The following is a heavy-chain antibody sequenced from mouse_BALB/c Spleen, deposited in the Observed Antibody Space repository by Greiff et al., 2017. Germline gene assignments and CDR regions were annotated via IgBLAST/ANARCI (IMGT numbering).Heavy chain of an antibody. Sequence: EVKLVESGGGLVKPGGSLKLSCAASGFTFSSYAMSWVRQTPEKRLEWVASISSGGSTYYPDSVKGRFTTSRDNARNILYLQMSSLRSEDTAMYYCARGRGIYYDYDGFAYWGQGTLVTVSA. D-gene: IGHD2-4*01. CDR3: ARGRGIYYDYDGFAY. V-gene: IGHV5-6-5*01. CDR1: GFTFSSYA. J-gene: IGHJ3*01. CDR2: ISSGGST.